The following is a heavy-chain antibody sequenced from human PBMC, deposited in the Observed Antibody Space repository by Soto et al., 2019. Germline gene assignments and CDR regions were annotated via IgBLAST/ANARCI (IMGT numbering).Heavy chain of an antibody. CDR3: ANGEQWLVKGYFDY. V-gene: IGHV3-30*18. CDR2: ISYDGSNK. D-gene: IGHD6-19*01. Sequence: GGSLRLSCAASGFTFSSYGMHWVRQAPGKGLEWVAVISYDGSNKYYADSMKGRFTISRDNSKNTLYLQMNSLRAEDTAVYYCANGEQWLVKGYFDYWGQGTMVTVSS. CDR1: GFTFSSYG. J-gene: IGHJ4*02.